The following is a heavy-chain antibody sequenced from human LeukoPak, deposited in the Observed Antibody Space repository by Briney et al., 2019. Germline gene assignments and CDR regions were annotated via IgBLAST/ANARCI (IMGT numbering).Heavy chain of an antibody. CDR3: ARGGRQWLDGAFDI. J-gene: IGHJ3*02. V-gene: IGHV4-59*01. CDR2: IYYSGST. Sequence: SETLSLTCTVSGGSISSYYWSWIRQPPGKGLEWIGYIYYSGSTNYNPSLKSRVTISVDTSKNQFSLKLSSVTAADTAVYYCARGGRQWLDGAFDIWGQGTMVTVSS. CDR1: GGSISSYY. D-gene: IGHD6-19*01.